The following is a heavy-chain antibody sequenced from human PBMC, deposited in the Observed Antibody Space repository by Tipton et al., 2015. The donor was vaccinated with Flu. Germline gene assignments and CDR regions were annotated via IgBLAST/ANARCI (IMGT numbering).Heavy chain of an antibody. CDR1: GYSIRSAYY. CDR2: IYHSGTT. Sequence: LRLSCSVSGYSIRSAYYWGWVRRPPGKGLEWIGTIYHSGTTYHNPSLKSRLTISVDTSKNQFSLRLSSVTAADTAAYYCARHTGDSVRGVIDYWGQGTLVTVSS. D-gene: IGHD3-10*02. V-gene: IGHV4-38-2*01. CDR3: ARHTGDSVRGVIDY. J-gene: IGHJ4*02.